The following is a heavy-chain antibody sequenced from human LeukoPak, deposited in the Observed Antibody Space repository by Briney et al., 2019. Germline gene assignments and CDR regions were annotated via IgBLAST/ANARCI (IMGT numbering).Heavy chain of an antibody. Sequence: GASVKVSCKASGYTFTGYYMHWVRQAPGQGLEWMGRINPNSGGTNYAQKFQGRVTMTRDTSISTAYMELSRLRPDDTAVYYCARAPRIAAAGPLFDYWGQGTLVTVSS. CDR2: INPNSGGT. CDR3: ARAPRIAAAGPLFDY. V-gene: IGHV1-2*06. J-gene: IGHJ4*02. CDR1: GYTFTGYY. D-gene: IGHD6-13*01.